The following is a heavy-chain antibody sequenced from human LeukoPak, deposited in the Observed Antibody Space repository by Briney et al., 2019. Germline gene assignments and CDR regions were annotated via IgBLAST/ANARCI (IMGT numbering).Heavy chain of an antibody. D-gene: IGHD5-18*01. CDR2: ISYDGSNK. CDR1: GFTFSSYG. J-gene: IGHJ4*02. V-gene: IGHV3-30*03. CDR3: TRTLNTAMFH. Sequence: PGGSLRLSCAASGFTFSSYGMHWVRQAPGKGLEGVAVISYDGSNKYYADSVKGRFTISRDNAKNTLYLEMNSLRPEDTAVYYCTRTLNTAMFHWGQGTLVTVSS.